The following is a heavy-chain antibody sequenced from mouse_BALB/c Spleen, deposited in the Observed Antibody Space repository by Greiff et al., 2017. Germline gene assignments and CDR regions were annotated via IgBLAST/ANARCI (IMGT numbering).Heavy chain of an antibody. Sequence: EVQLQESGGGLVQPGGSRKLSCAASGFTFSSFGMHWVRQAPEKGLEWVAYISSGSSTIYYADTVKGRFTISRDNPKNTLFLQMTSLRSEDTAMYYCARDYGSSSYFDYWGQGTTLTVSS. D-gene: IGHD1-1*01. V-gene: IGHV5-17*02. CDR1: GFTFSSFG. CDR2: ISSGSSTI. J-gene: IGHJ2*01. CDR3: ARDYGSSSYFDY.